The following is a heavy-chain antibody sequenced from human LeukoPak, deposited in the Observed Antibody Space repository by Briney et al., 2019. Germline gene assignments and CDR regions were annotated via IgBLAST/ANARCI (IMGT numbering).Heavy chain of an antibody. Sequence: ASVKVSCKASGYTFTSYGISWMRQAPGQGLEWVGWISTYNGNTDYPQKLQGRVTLTTDTSTSTAYMELRSLRSDDTAVYHCSRDGGLYWGQGTLVTVSS. CDR3: SRDGGLY. D-gene: IGHD3-16*01. CDR2: ISTYNGNT. V-gene: IGHV1-18*01. J-gene: IGHJ4*02. CDR1: GYTFTSYG.